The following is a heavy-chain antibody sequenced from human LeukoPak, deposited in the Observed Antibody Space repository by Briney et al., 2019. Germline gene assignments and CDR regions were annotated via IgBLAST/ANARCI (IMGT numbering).Heavy chain of an antibody. Sequence: PGGSLRLSCAASGFTFSSYSMNWVRQAPGKGLEWIGSVRYSGKTYYNPSLKSRVTMSVDTSKNQFSMRLSSVTAADTAVYSCARHYYDSSGSAYYFDYWGRGTLVTVSS. CDR1: GFTFSSYSMN. CDR2: VRYSGKT. J-gene: IGHJ4*02. CDR3: ARHYYDSSGSAYYFDY. V-gene: IGHV4-39*01. D-gene: IGHD3-22*01.